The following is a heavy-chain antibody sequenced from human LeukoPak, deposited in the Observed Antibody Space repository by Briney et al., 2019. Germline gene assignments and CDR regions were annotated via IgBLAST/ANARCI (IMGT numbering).Heavy chain of an antibody. Sequence: SETLSLTCTVSGGSISSSNHYWGWVRQPPGKGLEWIGSMLYSGSTYYVPSLRSRVTISVATSSNHFSLKLSSVTAADTAVYYCARHVVQSGDPAYFDYWGQGTLVTVSS. V-gene: IGHV4-39*01. CDR2: MLYSGST. CDR1: GGSISSSNHY. CDR3: ARHVVQSGDPAYFDY. J-gene: IGHJ4*02. D-gene: IGHD2-21*01.